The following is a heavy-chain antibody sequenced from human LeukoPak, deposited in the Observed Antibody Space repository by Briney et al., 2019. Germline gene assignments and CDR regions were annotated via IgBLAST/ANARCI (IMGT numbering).Heavy chain of an antibody. V-gene: IGHV7-4-1*02. CDR1: GYTITDYT. Sequence: ASVKVSCKASGYTITDYTINWVRQAPGQGLEWMGWINTNTGNPTYAQGFTGRFVFSLDTSVSTTYLQISSLKAEDTAVYYCARGGPFDCWGQGTLVTVSS. CDR3: ARGGPFDC. J-gene: IGHJ4*02. CDR2: INTNTGNP.